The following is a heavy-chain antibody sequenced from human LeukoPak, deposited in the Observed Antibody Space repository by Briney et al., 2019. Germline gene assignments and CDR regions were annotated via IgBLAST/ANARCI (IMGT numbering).Heavy chain of an antibody. CDR1: GFTVSSNY. J-gene: IGHJ4*02. CDR3: ARENYGTLDY. CDR2: IYSGGST. Sequence: PGGSLRLSCAASGFTVSSNYMSWVRQAPGKGLEWVSVIYSGGSTYYADSVKGRFTISRDNSKNTLYLQMNSPRAEDTAVYYCARENYGTLDYWGQGTLVTVSS. D-gene: IGHD4-17*01. V-gene: IGHV3-53*01.